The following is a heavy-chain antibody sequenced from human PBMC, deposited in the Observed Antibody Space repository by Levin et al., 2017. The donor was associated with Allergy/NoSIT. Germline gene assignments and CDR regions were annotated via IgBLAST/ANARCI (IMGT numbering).Heavy chain of an antibody. Sequence: PSETLSLTCTVSGGSISSYYWSWIRQPPGKGLEWIGYIYYSGSTNYNPSLKSRVTISVDTSKNQFSLKLNSVTAADTAVYYCARMYCSSTSCYAGMGLNWFDPWGQGTLVTVSS. CDR1: GGSISSYY. D-gene: IGHD2-2*01. CDR2: IYYSGST. J-gene: IGHJ5*02. CDR3: ARMYCSSTSCYAGMGLNWFDP. V-gene: IGHV4-59*01.